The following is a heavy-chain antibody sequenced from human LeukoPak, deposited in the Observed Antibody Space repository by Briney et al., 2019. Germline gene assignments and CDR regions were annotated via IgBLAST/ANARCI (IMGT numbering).Heavy chain of an antibody. Sequence: ASVKVSCKASGYTFTGYGISWVRQAPGQGLEWMGRMNPNSGNTGYAQKFQGRVTMTRNTSISTAYMELSSLRSEDTAVYYCARGRVEYDYVWGSYRSPPYYFDYWGQGTLVTVSS. CDR2: MNPNSGNT. CDR3: ARGRVEYDYVWGSYRSPPYYFDY. D-gene: IGHD3-16*02. CDR1: GYTFTGYG. V-gene: IGHV1-8*02. J-gene: IGHJ4*02.